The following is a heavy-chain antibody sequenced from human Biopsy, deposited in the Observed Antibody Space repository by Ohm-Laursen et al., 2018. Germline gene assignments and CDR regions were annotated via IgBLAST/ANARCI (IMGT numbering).Heavy chain of an antibody. CDR2: IRYSGNT. CDR1: GVSINTGGYY. J-gene: IGHJ4*02. D-gene: IGHD6-6*01. V-gene: IGHV4-31*03. CDR3: ARGEYSSSIFDH. Sequence: TLSLTCTVSGVSINTGGYYWTWIRQHLGTGLEWIGYIRYSGNTLYNPSLKSRLTISVDTSRNQFSLKLTSVTAADTAVYYCARGEYSSSIFDHWGQGTLVTVSS.